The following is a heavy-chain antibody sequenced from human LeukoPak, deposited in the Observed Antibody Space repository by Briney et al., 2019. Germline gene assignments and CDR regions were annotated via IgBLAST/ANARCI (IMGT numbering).Heavy chain of an antibody. V-gene: IGHV3-7*01. D-gene: IGHD5-12*01. CDR1: GFTFSSYW. Sequence: GGSLRLSCAASGFTFSSYWMSWVRQAPGKGLEWVANIKQDGSEKYYVDSVKGRFTISRDNAKNSLYPQMNSLRAEDTAVYYCARLGYSGYDAFDYWGQGTLVTVSS. CDR2: IKQDGSEK. CDR3: ARLGYSGYDAFDY. J-gene: IGHJ4*02.